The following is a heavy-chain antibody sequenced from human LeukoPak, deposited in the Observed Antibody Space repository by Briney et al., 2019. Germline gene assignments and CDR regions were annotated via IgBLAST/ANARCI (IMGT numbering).Heavy chain of an antibody. CDR1: GFTFDDYA. CDR3: TKDPNGDYVGAFDP. Sequence: GGSLRLSCAASGFTFDDYAMHWVRQAPGKGLEWVSLISGDGGSTYYADSVKGRFTISRDNSQNTLYLQMNSLRAEDTAVYYCTKDPNGDYVGAFDPWGQGTLVTVSS. CDR2: ISGDGGST. D-gene: IGHD4-17*01. V-gene: IGHV3-43*02. J-gene: IGHJ5*02.